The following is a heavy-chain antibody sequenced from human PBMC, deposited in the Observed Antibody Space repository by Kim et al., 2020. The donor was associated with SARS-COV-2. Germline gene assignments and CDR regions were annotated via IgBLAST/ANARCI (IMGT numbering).Heavy chain of an antibody. CDR1: GGSFSGYY. J-gene: IGHJ6*02. CDR2: INHSGST. D-gene: IGHD6-6*01. Sequence: SETLSLTCAVYGGSFSGYYWSWIRQPPGKGLEWIGEINHSGSTNYNPSLKSRVTISVDTSKNQFSLKLSSVTAADTAVYYCARSRSIAARPYYYYYGMDVWGQGTTVTVSS. CDR3: ARSRSIAARPYYYYYGMDV. V-gene: IGHV4-34*01.